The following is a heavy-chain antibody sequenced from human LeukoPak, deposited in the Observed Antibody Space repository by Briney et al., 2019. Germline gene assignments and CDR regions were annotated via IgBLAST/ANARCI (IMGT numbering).Heavy chain of an antibody. CDR3: AASGLDDYDFWSGGRYYGMDV. CDR1: GFTFTSSA. V-gene: IGHV1-58*02. CDR2: IVVASDYK. J-gene: IGHJ6*02. Sequence: GTSVTVSCKASGFTFTSSAMQWVQQARGQRREWIGWIVVASDYKNYAQKFQERVTITRDMSTSTAYMELSSLRSEDTAVYYCAASGLDDYDFWSGGRYYGMDVWGQGTTVTVSS. D-gene: IGHD3-3*01.